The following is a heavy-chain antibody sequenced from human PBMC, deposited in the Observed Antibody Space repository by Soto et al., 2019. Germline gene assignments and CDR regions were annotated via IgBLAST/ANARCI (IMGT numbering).Heavy chain of an antibody. CDR2: IYSGGLT. V-gene: IGHV3-53*02. D-gene: IGHD2-15*01. J-gene: IGHJ4*02. CDR1: KLTVGSSY. Sequence: EVQLVETGGGLIQPGGALRLSCAASKLTVGSSYMTWVRQAPGKGLAWVSVIYSGGLTYYADSVKGRFTISRDTSKNALYLQMNTLRADDTAVYYCASSAGFCSGGSCYDYWGQGTLVTVSS. CDR3: ASSAGFCSGGSCYDY.